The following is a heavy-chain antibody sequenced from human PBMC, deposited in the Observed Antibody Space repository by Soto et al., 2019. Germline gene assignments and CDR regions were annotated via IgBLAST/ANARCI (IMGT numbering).Heavy chain of an antibody. CDR1: GFTFSNYW. V-gene: IGHV3-7*02. CDR3: ARGMAVAANWFDA. J-gene: IGHJ5*02. CDR2: IKQDGSEK. Sequence: GSLRLSCAASGFTFSNYWMNWVRQAPGKGLEWVANIKQDGSEKYYVDSVKGRFTISRDNAKNSQFLQMDSLRAEDTAVYYCARGMAVAANWFDAWGQGTLVTVSS. D-gene: IGHD6-19*01.